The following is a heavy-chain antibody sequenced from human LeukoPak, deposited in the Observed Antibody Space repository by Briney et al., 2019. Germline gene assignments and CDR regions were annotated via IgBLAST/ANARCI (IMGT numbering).Heavy chain of an antibody. D-gene: IGHD3-22*01. CDR3: ARGDYYDSSGYYHEAPPWFDP. J-gene: IGHJ5*02. V-gene: IGHV4-34*01. CDR1: GGSFSGYY. Sequence: SETLSLTCAVYGGSFSGYYWSWIRQPPGKGLEWIGEVNHSGSTNYNPSLKSRVTISVDTSKNQFSLKLSSVTAADTAVYYCARGDYYDSSGYYHEAPPWFDPWGQGTLVTVSS. CDR2: VNHSGST.